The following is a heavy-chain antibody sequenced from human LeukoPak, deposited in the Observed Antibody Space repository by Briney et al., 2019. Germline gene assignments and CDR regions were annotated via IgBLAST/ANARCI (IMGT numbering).Heavy chain of an antibody. J-gene: IGHJ3*02. V-gene: IGHV3-23*01. CDR3: AKDRLSGSDYDGAFDI. CDR2: ISGNSGTT. Sequence: PGGTLRLSCAASGFTFSSYGMSWVRQAPGKGLEWVSGISGNSGTTYYADSVKGRFSISRDNSKKKLYLQMNSLRAEDTAVYYCAKDRLSGSDYDGAFDIWGQGTMVTVSS. D-gene: IGHD1-26*01. CDR1: GFTFSSYG.